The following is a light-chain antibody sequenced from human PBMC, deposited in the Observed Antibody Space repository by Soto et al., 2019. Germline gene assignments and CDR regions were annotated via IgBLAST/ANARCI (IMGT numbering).Light chain of an antibody. Sequence: VVLTQSPATLSLSPGERATLSCRTSLSVSVYLDWYQQKPGQAPRLLIYGASSRATGIPDRFNGSGSGTDFTLSISRLEPEDFAVYYCQQYSSLWTFGQGTKVDIK. CDR3: QQYSSLWT. J-gene: IGKJ1*01. CDR2: GAS. CDR1: LSVSVY. V-gene: IGKV3-20*01.